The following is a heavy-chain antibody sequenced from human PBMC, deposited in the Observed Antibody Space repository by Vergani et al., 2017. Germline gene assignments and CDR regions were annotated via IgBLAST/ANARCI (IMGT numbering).Heavy chain of an antibody. D-gene: IGHD3-10*01. J-gene: IGHJ6*02. CDR2: VNQEGSEK. Sequence: EGQLVESGGDWVQRGGSLRLSCAASGFISSSYWMSWVRQAPGKGLEWVANVNQEGSEKYYVDSVRGRFTISRDNAKNSIYLQMNSLRAEDTAVYFCVRVPLIRRGSGNYGINNYHGMDVWGQGTTVIVSS. V-gene: IGHV3-7*01. CDR3: VRVPLIRRGSGNYGINNYHGMDV. CDR1: GFISSSYW.